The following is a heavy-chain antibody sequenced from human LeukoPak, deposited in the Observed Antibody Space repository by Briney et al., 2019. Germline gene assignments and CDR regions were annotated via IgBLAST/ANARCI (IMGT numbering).Heavy chain of an antibody. CDR1: GGSISSYY. CDR3: ARDRGWPDDAFNI. CDR2: IFYSGST. D-gene: IGHD6-19*01. Sequence: SETLSLTCTVSGGSISSYYWSWIRQPPGKGLEWIGYIFYSGSTAYNPSLKSRVTISVDTSKNQFSLTLTSVTAADTAVYYCARDRGWPDDAFNIWGQGTMVTVSS. V-gene: IGHV4-59*01. J-gene: IGHJ3*02.